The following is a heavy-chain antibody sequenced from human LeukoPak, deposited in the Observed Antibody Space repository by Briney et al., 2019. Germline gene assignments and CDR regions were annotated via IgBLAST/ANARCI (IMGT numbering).Heavy chain of an antibody. CDR1: GYTFTGYY. CDR3: ARDPGAGYYPRYDFDY. J-gene: IGHJ4*02. D-gene: IGHD3-3*01. V-gene: IGHV1-2*04. CDR2: INPNSGGT. Sequence: ASVKVSCKASGYTFTGYYMHWVRQAPGQGLEWVGWINPNSGGTNYAQKFQGWVTMTRDTSISTAYMELSRLRSDDTAVYYCARDPGAGYYPRYDFDYWGQGTLVTVSS.